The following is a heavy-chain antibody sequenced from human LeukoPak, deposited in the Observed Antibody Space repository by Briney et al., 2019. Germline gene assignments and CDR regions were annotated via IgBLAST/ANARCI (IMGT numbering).Heavy chain of an antibody. D-gene: IGHD3-3*01. CDR1: GYTFTSYG. CDR2: ISAYNGNT. Sequence: ASVKVSCKASGYTFTSYGISWVRQAPGQGLEWMGWISAYNGNTNYAQKLQGRVTMTTDTSTSTAYMELRSLRSDDTAVYYCARDQRITIFGVVIGLEYFQHWGQGTLVTVSS. CDR3: ARDQRITIFGVVIGLEYFQH. V-gene: IGHV1-18*01. J-gene: IGHJ1*01.